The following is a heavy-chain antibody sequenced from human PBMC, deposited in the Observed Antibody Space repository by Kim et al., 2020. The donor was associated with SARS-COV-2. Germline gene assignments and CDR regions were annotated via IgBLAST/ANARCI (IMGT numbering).Heavy chain of an antibody. CDR1: GYTFTSYA. V-gene: IGHV1-3*01. CDR2: INAGNGNT. CDR3: ARETEVVWFGELFRNWFDP. Sequence: ASVKVSCKASGYTFTSYAMHWVRQAPGQRLEWMGWINAGNGNTKYSQKFQGRVTITRDTSASTAYMELSSLRSEDTAVYYCARETEVVWFGELFRNWFDPWGQGTLVTVSS. D-gene: IGHD3-10*01. J-gene: IGHJ5*02.